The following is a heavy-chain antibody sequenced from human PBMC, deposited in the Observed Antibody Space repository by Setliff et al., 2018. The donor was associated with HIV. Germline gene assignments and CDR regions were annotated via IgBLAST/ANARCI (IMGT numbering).Heavy chain of an antibody. CDR2: INPETGDP. J-gene: IGHJ4*01. D-gene: IGHD2-21*01. V-gene: IGHV1-2*02. CDR1: GYRFIGHY. Sequence: ASVKVSCKTSGYRFIGHYLHWVRLAPGQGPEWVGWINPETGDPNYAQKFRGRVLMTRDTSIATAFLHVAKLTSDGTAIYYCATGIPSDLDYWGQGTLVTVSS. CDR3: ATGIPSDLDY.